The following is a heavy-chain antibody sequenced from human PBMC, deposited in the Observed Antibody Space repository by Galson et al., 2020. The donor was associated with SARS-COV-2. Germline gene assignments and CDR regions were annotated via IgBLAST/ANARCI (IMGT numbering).Heavy chain of an antibody. CDR2: ISGSGGST. CDR1: GFTFSSYA. Sequence: AGSLSLSCAASGFTFSSYAMSWVRQAPGKGLEWVSAISGSGGSTYYADSVKGRFTISRDNSKNTLYLQMNSLRAEDTAVYYCAKDRYYYESSGYVGYVDYWGQGTLVTVSS. CDR3: AKDRYYYESSGYVGYVDY. V-gene: IGHV3-23*01. D-gene: IGHD3-22*01. J-gene: IGHJ4*02.